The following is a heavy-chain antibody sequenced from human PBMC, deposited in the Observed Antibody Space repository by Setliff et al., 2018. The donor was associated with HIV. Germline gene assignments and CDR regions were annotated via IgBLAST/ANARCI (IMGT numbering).Heavy chain of an antibody. J-gene: IGHJ2*01. CDR1: GYSFTSHW. V-gene: IGHV5-51*01. CDR3: ARSHFITLFGVIYYPGYFDL. D-gene: IGHD3-3*01. Sequence: GESLKISCKGSGYSFTSHWIAWVRQMPGQGLEWMGIIYPSDSATAYSPSFQGQITISADKSISTAYLQWSRLKASDTAIYYCARSHFITLFGVIYYPGYFDLWGRGTQVTVSS. CDR2: IYPSDSAT.